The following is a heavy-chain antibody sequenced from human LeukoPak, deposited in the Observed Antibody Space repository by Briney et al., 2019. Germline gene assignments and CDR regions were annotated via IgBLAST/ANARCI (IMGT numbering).Heavy chain of an antibody. V-gene: IGHV3-11*04. D-gene: IGHD4-17*01. CDR2: ICSSGSDT. CDR1: RFTFRDHF. J-gene: IGHJ4*02. CDR3: ATAPTEDGDGSSPGY. Sequence: PGGSLRLSCAASRFTFRDHFMSWIRQPPGKGLEYVSYICSSGSDTYYSDSVKGRFTVSRDNAKNSLFLQMNSLRAEDTAVYYCATAPTEDGDGSSPGYWGQGTLVTVSS.